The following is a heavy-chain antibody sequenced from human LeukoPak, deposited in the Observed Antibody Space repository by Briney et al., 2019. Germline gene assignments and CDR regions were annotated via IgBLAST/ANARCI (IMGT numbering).Heavy chain of an antibody. Sequence: SETLSLTCTVSAGSISTYYWSWIRQPPGKGLEWVAYIHYSGNTKYNPSLKSRVTTSVDTSKNQFSLKLSSVTAADTAVYYCVVFGYDSSGYYSIDYWGQGTLVTVSS. J-gene: IGHJ4*02. CDR3: VVFGYDSSGYYSIDY. D-gene: IGHD3-22*01. V-gene: IGHV4-59*08. CDR1: AGSISTYY. CDR2: IHYSGNT.